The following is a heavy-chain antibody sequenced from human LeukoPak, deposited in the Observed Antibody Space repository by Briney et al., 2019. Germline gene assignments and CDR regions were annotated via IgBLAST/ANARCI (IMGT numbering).Heavy chain of an antibody. CDR3: ARRNDILPGYTFDY. CDR2: INYSGST. CDR1: GGSISSSHYY. Sequence: SETLSLTCTVSGGSISSSHYYWSWIRQTPGKGLEWIGSINYSGSTYYNLSLKSRVTISVDTSKNQFSLSLSSVTAADTSMYYCARRNDILPGYTFDYWGQGTLVTVSS. V-gene: IGHV4-39*01. J-gene: IGHJ4*02. D-gene: IGHD3-9*01.